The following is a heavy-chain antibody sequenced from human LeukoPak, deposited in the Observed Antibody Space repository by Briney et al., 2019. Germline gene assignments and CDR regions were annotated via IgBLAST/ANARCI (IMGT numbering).Heavy chain of an antibody. V-gene: IGHV3-73*01. Sequence: GGSLRLSCAASGFTFSGSAMHWVRQASGKGLEWVGRVRSRANSYATTYAASVKGRFSISRDDSKNTAFLEMNSLKTEDMAVYYCTTHYYDSSGYHYGAFDYWGQGTLVTVSS. D-gene: IGHD3-22*01. CDR3: TTHYYDSSGYHYGAFDY. J-gene: IGHJ4*02. CDR2: VRSRANSYAT. CDR1: GFTFSGSA.